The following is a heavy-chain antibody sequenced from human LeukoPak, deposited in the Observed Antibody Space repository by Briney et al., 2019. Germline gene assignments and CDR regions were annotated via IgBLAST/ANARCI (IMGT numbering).Heavy chain of an antibody. CDR3: ARDPRDGYNYGDNYFDY. D-gene: IGHD5-24*01. Sequence: ASVKVSCKASGYTFTSYYMHWVRQAPGQGLEWMGIINPSGGSTSYAQKFQGRVTMTRDMSTSTVYMDLSSLRSEDTAVYYCARDPRDGYNYGDNYFDYWGQGTLVTVSS. V-gene: IGHV1-46*01. J-gene: IGHJ4*02. CDR2: INPSGGST. CDR1: GYTFTSYY.